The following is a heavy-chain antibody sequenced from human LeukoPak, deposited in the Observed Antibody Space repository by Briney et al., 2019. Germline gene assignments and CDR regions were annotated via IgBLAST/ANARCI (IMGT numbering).Heavy chain of an antibody. D-gene: IGHD3-10*01. Sequence: SETLSLTCTVNGGSFSGSYWSWIRQSPGRGLEWIGEINHSGSTNYNPSLKSRVSISIDTSKNQSSLKLTSVTAADTAMYYCARGPTMVRGVIRFYYYMDAWGKGTTVTVSS. V-gene: IGHV4-34*01. CDR3: ARGPTMVRGVIRFYYYMDA. CDR2: INHSGST. J-gene: IGHJ6*03. CDR1: GGSFSGSY.